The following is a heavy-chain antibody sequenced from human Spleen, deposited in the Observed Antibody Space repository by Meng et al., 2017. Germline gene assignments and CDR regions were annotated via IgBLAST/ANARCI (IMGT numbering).Heavy chain of an antibody. D-gene: IGHD2-21*01. CDR2: IYNSGST. CDR3: AREGRSHQVGVSVY. V-gene: IGHV4-30-4*01. CDR1: VGSISSGDYY. J-gene: IGHJ4*02. Sequence: VHLRGSGPGLLKPSQTRSLTCTVDVGSISSGDYYWSWIRQPPGKGLEWIGYIYNSGSTYYNPSLKSRVTISVDTSKNQFSLKLRFVTAADTAVYYCAREGRSHQVGVSVYWGQGNLVTVSS.